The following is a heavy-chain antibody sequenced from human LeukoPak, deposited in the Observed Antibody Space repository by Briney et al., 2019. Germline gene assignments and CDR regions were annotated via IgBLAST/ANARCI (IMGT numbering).Heavy chain of an antibody. J-gene: IGHJ4*02. Sequence: SVKVSCKASGGTFSSYAISWVRQAPGQGLEWMGGIIPIFGTANYAQKFQGRVTITADESTSTAYMELRSLRSDDTAVYYCARCLNGYSSENDYWGQGTLVTVSS. D-gene: IGHD6-19*01. V-gene: IGHV1-69*13. CDR3: ARCLNGYSSENDY. CDR1: GGTFSSYA. CDR2: IIPIFGTA.